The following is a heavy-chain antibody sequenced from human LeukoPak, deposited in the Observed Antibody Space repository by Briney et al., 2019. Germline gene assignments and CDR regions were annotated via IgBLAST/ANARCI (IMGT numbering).Heavy chain of an antibody. CDR1: GFTFSSYE. CDR2: ISSSGSTI. D-gene: IGHD2-15*01. J-gene: IGHJ5*02. V-gene: IGHV3-48*03. CDR3: ARSCSGGTCNFPKFEP. Sequence: QSGGPLRLSCAASGFTFSSYEMNWVRQAPGKGLEWVSYISSSGSTIYYADSVKGRFTISRDNAKNSLYLQMNSLRAEDTAVYYCARSCSGGTCNFPKFEPWGQGTLVTVSS.